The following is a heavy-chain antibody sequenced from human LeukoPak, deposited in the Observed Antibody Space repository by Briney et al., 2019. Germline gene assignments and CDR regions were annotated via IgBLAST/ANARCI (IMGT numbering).Heavy chain of an antibody. Sequence: GASVKVSCKASGYTFTGYYMHWVRQAPGQGLEWRGWINPNSGGTNYAQKFQGRVTMTRDTSISTAYMELSRLRSDDTAVYYCARARGSVLVPPGHGFEPWGQGTLVTVSS. CDR2: INPNSGGT. CDR1: GYTFTGYY. V-gene: IGHV1-2*02. CDR3: ARARGSVLVPPGHGFEP. J-gene: IGHJ5*02. D-gene: IGHD2-2*01.